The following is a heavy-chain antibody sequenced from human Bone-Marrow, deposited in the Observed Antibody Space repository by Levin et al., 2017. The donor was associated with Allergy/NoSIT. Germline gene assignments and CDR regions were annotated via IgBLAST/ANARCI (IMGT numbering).Heavy chain of an antibody. CDR3: ARQDGSGSYYFDL. CDR2: IYPGDSDT. Sequence: HGESLKISCEGSGYSFSYYWIGWVRQMPGKGLEWMGIIYPGDSDTRYSPSFQGQVTISVDKSISTAYLQWSSLKASDTAMYYCARQDGSGSYYFDLWGRGTLVTVSS. CDR1: GYSFSYYW. V-gene: IGHV5-51*01. D-gene: IGHD3-10*01. J-gene: IGHJ2*01.